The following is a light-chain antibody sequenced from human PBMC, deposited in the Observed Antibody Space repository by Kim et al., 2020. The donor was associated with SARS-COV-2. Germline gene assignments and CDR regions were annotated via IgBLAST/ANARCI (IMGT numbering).Light chain of an antibody. Sequence: DIQMTQSPSSLSASVGDRVTITCRASQDIANSLAWYQQKPGKVPQVLIYAASTLQSGVPSRFSGSGSRTEFTLTIGGLQTEDVATYYCQKYNSAPWTFGPGTKVDIK. V-gene: IGKV1-27*01. CDR3: QKYNSAPWT. J-gene: IGKJ1*01. CDR2: AAS. CDR1: QDIANS.